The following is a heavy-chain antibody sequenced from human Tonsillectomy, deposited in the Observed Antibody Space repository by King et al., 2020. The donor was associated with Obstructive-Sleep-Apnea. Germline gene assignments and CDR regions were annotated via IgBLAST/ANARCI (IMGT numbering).Heavy chain of an antibody. V-gene: IGHV3-11*01. CDR2: ISNSGSTI. CDR3: AGVSRSALLPYFEY. J-gene: IGHJ4*02. Sequence: VQLVESGGGLVKPGGSLRLSCAASGFIFSDYYMSWIRQAPGKGLEWVSYISNSGSTIYYADSVKGRITISRDNAKNSLCLQMNSLRAEDTAVYYCAGVSRSALLPYFEYWGQGILVTVSS. CDR1: GFIFSDYY. D-gene: IGHD3-10*01.